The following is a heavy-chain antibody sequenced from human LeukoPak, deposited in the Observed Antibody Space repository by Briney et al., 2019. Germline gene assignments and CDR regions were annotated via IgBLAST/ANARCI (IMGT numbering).Heavy chain of an antibody. J-gene: IGHJ6*02. CDR2: ISAYNGNT. V-gene: IGHV1-18*01. Sequence: ASVKVSCKASGYTFTSYGISWVRQAPGQGLEWMGCISAYNGNTNYAQKLQGRVTMTTDTSTSTAYMELRSLRPDDTAVYYCARDYPYSSSSPSYYDDGMDVWGQGTTVTVSS. D-gene: IGHD6-6*01. CDR3: ARDYPYSSSSPSYYDDGMDV. CDR1: GYTFTSYG.